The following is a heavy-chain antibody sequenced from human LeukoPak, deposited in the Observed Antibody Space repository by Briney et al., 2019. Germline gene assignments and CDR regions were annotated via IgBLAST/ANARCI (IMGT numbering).Heavy chain of an antibody. CDR1: GFTFSSSA. CDR2: IAHHGNNK. Sequence: GGSLRLSCGASGFTFSSSAMHWVRQGPGKGLEWVAYIAHHGNNKYYADSVKGRFTIFRDNSKGSLYLQMNSLRADDTAVYYCAKDGSWSCTDWGQGTLVRVSS. D-gene: IGHD2-8*02. V-gene: IGHV3-30*02. CDR3: AKDGSWSCTD. J-gene: IGHJ4*02.